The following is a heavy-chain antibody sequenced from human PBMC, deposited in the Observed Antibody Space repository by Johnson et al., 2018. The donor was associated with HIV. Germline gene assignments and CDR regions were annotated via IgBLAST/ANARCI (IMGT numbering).Heavy chain of an antibody. V-gene: IGHV3-11*04. Sequence: QVQLVESGGGWVKPGGSLSLSCAASGFTFSDSYMNWVRQTPGKGLEWVAHISSSGTTKYYADSVKGRFTISRDNPKKSLYLELNSLRVDDTAIYYCTRESTPWGADYVGYGLDVWGQGTMVAVSS. CDR3: TRESTPWGADYVGYGLDV. CDR2: ISSSGTTK. CDR1: GFTFSDSY. D-gene: IGHD5-18*01. J-gene: IGHJ3*01.